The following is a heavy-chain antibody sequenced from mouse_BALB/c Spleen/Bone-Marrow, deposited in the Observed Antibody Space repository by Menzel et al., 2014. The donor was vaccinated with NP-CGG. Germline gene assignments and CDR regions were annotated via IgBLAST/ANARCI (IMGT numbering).Heavy chain of an antibody. CDR1: GYAFSRSW. D-gene: IGHD3-3*01. J-gene: IGHJ3*01. V-gene: IGHV1-80*01. CDR3: AGAAPLAY. CDR2: IYPGDDDT. Sequence: QVQLKQSGAELVRPGASVKISCKASGYAFSRSWMNWVKQRPGQGLEWIGQIYPGDDDTNYSGKFKGRATLTADKSSGTAYMQVNSLTSDDAAVYSCAGAAPLAYWGQGTLVTVSA.